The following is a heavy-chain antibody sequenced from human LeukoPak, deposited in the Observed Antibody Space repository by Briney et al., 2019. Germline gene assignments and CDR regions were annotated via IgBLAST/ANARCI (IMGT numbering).Heavy chain of an antibody. V-gene: IGHV3-23*01. J-gene: IGHJ4*02. CDR1: GFTFSSYA. Sequence: PGGSLRLSCAASGFTFSSYAMSWVHQAPGKGLEWVSAISGSGGSTYYADSVKGRFTISRDNSKNTLYLQMNSLRAEDTAVYYCAKATMVRGESPFDYWGQGTLVTVSS. CDR3: AKATMVRGESPFDY. CDR2: ISGSGGST. D-gene: IGHD3-10*01.